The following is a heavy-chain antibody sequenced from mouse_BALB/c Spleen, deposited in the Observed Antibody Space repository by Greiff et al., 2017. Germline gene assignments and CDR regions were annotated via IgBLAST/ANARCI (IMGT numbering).Heavy chain of an antibody. CDR2: ISSGSSTI. V-gene: IGHV5-17*02. Sequence: EVQLVESGGGLVQPGGSRKLSCAASGFTFSSYGMHWVRQAPGKGLEWVAYISSGSSTIYYADTVKGRFTISRDNHKNTLFLQMTSLRSEDTAMYYCARGGGSSYYFAYWGQGTTLTVSS. J-gene: IGHJ2*01. D-gene: IGHD1-1*01. CDR3: ARGGGSSYYFAY. CDR1: GFTFSSYG.